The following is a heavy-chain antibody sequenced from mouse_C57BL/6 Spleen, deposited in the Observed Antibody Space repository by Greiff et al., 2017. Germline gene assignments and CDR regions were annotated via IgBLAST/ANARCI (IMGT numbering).Heavy chain of an antibody. V-gene: IGHV8-12*01. CDR1: GFSLSTSGMG. CDR3: ARSGIYYYGSTLYWYFDV. Sequence: QVTLKESGPGILQSSQTLSLTCSFSGFSLSTSGMGVSWIRQPSGKGLEWLAHIYWDDDKRYNPSLKSRLTISKDTSRNQVFLKITSVDTADTATYYCARSGIYYYGSTLYWYFDVWGTGTTVTVSS. CDR2: IYWDDDK. J-gene: IGHJ1*03. D-gene: IGHD1-1*01.